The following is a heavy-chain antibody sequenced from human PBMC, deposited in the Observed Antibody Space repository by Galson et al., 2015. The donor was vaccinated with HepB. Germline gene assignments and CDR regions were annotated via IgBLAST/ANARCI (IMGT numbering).Heavy chain of an antibody. J-gene: IGHJ6*02. CDR1: GFTFSSYW. CDR2: IKQDGSEK. D-gene: IGHD6-6*01. CDR3: ASQQLAHYYYYGMDV. V-gene: IGHV3-7*01. Sequence: SLRLSCAASGFTFSSYWMSWVRQAPGKGLEWVANIKQDGSEKYYVDSVKGRFTISRDNAKNSLYLQMNSLRAEDTAVYYCASQQLAHYYYYGMDVWGQGTTVTVSS.